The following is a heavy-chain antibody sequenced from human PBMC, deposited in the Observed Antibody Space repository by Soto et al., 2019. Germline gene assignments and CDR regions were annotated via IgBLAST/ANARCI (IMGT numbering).Heavy chain of an antibody. CDR1: GFTFSSYA. CDR2: ISGSGGST. J-gene: IGHJ1*01. D-gene: IGHD5-12*01. CDR3: AKLEGGYDLRGWEYFQH. Sequence: GGSLRLSCAASGFTFSSYAMSWVRQAPGKGLEWVSAISGSGGSTYYADSVKGRFTISRDNSKNTLYLQMNSLRAEDTAVYYCAKLEGGYDLRGWEYFQHWGQGTLVTVSS. V-gene: IGHV3-23*01.